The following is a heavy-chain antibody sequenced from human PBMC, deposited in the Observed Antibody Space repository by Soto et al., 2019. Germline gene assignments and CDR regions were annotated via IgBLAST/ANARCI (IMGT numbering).Heavy chain of an antibody. J-gene: IGHJ6*02. CDR2: ISSSSSYI. V-gene: IGHV3-21*01. CDR3: ARGEYSSSSGLPALYYYYGMDV. D-gene: IGHD6-6*01. CDR1: GFTFSSYS. Sequence: PGGSLRLSCAASGFTFSSYSMNWVRQAPGKGLEWVSSISSSSSYIYYADSVKGRFTISRDNAKNSLYLQMNSLRAEDTAVYYCARGEYSSSSGLPALYYYYGMDVWGQGTTVTVS.